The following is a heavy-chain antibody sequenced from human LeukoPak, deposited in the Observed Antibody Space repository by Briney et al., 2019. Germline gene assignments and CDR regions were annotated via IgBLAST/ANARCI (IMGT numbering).Heavy chain of an antibody. CDR2: INRSGST. Sequence: SETLSLTCAVYGGSFSGYYWSWIRQPPGKGLEWIGEINRSGSTNYNPSLKSRVTISVDTSKNQFSLKLSSVTAADTAVYYCARAKSGYSSSAADYWGQGTLVTVSS. CDR3: ARAKSGYSSSAADY. V-gene: IGHV4-34*01. J-gene: IGHJ4*02. CDR1: GGSFSGYY. D-gene: IGHD6-19*01.